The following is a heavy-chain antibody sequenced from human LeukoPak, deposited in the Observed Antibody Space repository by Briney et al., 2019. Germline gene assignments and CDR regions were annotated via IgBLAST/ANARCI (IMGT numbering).Heavy chain of an antibody. CDR2: ISYDGSHK. V-gene: IGHV3-30*18. CDR1: GFTFSGYG. Sequence: PGGSLRLSCAASGFTFSGYGMHWVRQAPGKGLECVAVISYDGSHKYYADCVKGRFTISRDSSKNTLYLQMNSLRAEDTAVYYCAKVSLLRYFDWLSRFDPWGQGTLVTVSS. J-gene: IGHJ5*02. CDR3: AKVSLLRYFDWLSRFDP. D-gene: IGHD3-9*01.